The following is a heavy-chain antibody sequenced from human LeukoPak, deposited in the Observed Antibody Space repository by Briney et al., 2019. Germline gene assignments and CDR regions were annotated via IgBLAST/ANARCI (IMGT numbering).Heavy chain of an antibody. Sequence: SVKVSRKASGGTFSSYAISWVRPAPGQGLEWMGRIIPIFGIANYAQKFQGRVTITADKSTSAAYMELSSLRSEDTAVYYCAREPGIAAAGPNWFDPWGQGTLVTVSS. CDR3: AREPGIAAAGPNWFDP. CDR2: IIPIFGIA. CDR1: GGTFSSYA. J-gene: IGHJ5*02. V-gene: IGHV1-69*04. D-gene: IGHD6-13*01.